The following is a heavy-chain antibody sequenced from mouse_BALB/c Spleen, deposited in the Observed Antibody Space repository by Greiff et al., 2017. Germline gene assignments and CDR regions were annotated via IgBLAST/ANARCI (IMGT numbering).Heavy chain of an antibody. V-gene: IGHV1S137*01. D-gene: IGHD1-1*01. J-gene: IGHJ1*01. Sequence: VMLVESGAELVRPGVSVKISCKGSGYTFTDYAMHWVKQSHAKSLEWIGVISTYYGDASYNQKFKGKATMTVDKSSSTAYMELARLTSEDSAIYYCARPYGSSSYWYFDVWGAGTTVTVAS. CDR1: GYTFTDYA. CDR2: ISTYYGDA. CDR3: ARPYGSSSYWYFDV.